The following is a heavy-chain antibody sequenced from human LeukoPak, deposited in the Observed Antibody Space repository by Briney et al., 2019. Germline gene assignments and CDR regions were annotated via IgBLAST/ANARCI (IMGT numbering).Heavy chain of an antibody. CDR2: IYWNDNK. J-gene: IGHJ5*02. CDR3: AHDRMGIGFDP. V-gene: IGHV2-5*01. Sequence: ESGPTLVNPTQTLTLTCTFSGFSLTTTGVGSTGVSVTWVRQPPGKALEWLALIYWNDNKRYNPSLKTRLTITNDTSKNQVILTMTNMDPVDTATYYCAHDRMGIGFDPWGQGTLVTVSS. CDR1: GFSLTTTGVG. D-gene: IGHD1-26*01.